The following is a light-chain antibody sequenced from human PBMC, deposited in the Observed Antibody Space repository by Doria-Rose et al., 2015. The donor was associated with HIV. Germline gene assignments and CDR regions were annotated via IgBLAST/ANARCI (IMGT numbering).Light chain of an antibody. Sequence: IQMTQSPSSLSASAGDTITITCRAAHGIGTDLGWDQQKPGKAPRLLIYAASTLQSGVPSRFSGSGFGTYFTLTISSLQPEDFATYYCLQDLVFPLTFGPGTRVDL. J-gene: IGKJ3*01. CDR1: HGIGTD. V-gene: IGKV1-6*01. CDR3: LQDLVFPLT. CDR2: AAS.